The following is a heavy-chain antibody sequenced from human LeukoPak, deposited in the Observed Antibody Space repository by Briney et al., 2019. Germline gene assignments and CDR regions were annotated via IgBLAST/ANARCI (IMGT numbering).Heavy chain of an antibody. CDR2: INPNSGGT. V-gene: IGHV1-2*02. CDR3: ARGGHYDSGGYIDQ. Sequence: GASVKVSCKASGYTFTCYYMHWVRQAPGQGLEWMGWINPNSGGTNYAQKFQGSVTMTRDTSINAAYMELSRLTSDDTGVYYCARGGHYDSGGYIDQWGQGTLVTVSS. J-gene: IGHJ4*02. CDR1: GYTFTCYY. D-gene: IGHD3-22*01.